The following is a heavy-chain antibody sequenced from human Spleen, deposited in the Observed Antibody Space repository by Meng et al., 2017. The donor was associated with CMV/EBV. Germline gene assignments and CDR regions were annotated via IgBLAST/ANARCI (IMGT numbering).Heavy chain of an antibody. CDR3: AKGQGHSDYDVGWFDP. D-gene: IGHD5-12*01. J-gene: IGHJ5*02. V-gene: IGHV3-23*03. Sequence: LSLTCAASGFTFDNYTMSWVRQAPGKGLEWVSLTYGDGTKAYYADSVKGRFSISRDNSRNTLYLQMNSLKAEDTAVYYCAKGQGHSDYDVGWFDPWGQGTLVTVSS. CDR1: GFTFDNYT. CDR2: TYGDGTKA.